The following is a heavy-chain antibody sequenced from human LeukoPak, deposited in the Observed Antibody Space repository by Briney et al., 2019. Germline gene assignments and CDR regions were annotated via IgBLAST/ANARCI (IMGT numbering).Heavy chain of an antibody. CDR2: INHSGST. CDR3: ARGRNYYDSSGYYYALFDY. V-gene: IGHV4-34*01. D-gene: IGHD3-22*01. J-gene: IGHJ4*02. Sequence: ASETLSLTCAVYGGSFSGYYWSWIRQPPGKGLEWIGEINHSGSTNYNPSLKSRVTISVDTSKNQFSLKLSSVTAADTAVYYCARGRNYYDSSGYYYALFDYWGQGTLVTVSS. CDR1: GGSFSGYY.